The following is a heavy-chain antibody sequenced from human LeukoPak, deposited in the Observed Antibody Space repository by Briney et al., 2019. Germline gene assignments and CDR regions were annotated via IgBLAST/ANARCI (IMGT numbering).Heavy chain of an antibody. CDR2: ISYDGSNK. J-gene: IGHJ4*02. CDR3: ARDVGASSSDY. V-gene: IGHV3-30-3*01. Sequence: SGGSLRLSCAASGFTFSSYAMHWVRQAPGKGLEWVAVISYDGSNKYYADSVKGRFTISRDNSKNTLYLQMNSLRAEDTAVYYCARDVGASSSDYWGQGTLVTVSS. CDR1: GFTFSSYA. D-gene: IGHD1-26*01.